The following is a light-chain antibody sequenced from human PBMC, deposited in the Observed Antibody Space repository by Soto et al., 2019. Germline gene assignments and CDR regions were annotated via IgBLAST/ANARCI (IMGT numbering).Light chain of an antibody. CDR3: QQFKRYPLS. Sequence: IPLTQSPSSLSASIGDRVTISCRASQGINSYLAWYQQNPGKAPELLIDAASTLQSGVPSRFSGSGSGTDFTLTISSLQHEDFATYYCQQFKRYPLSFGGGTKVEIK. CDR1: QGINSY. J-gene: IGKJ4*01. V-gene: IGKV1-9*01. CDR2: AAS.